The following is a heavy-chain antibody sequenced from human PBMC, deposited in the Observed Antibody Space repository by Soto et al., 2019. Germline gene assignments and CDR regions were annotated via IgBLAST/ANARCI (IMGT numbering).Heavy chain of an antibody. CDR2: ISYDGSNK. CDR3: AKDQSRIAVAGPRDY. J-gene: IGHJ4*02. CDR1: GFTFSSYG. Sequence: QVQLVESGGGVVQPGRSLRLSCAASGFTFSSYGMHWVRQAPGKGLEWVAIISYDGSNKYYADSVKGRFTISRDNSKNTLYLQMNSLRAEDTAVYYCAKDQSRIAVAGPRDYWGQGTLVTVSS. D-gene: IGHD6-19*01. V-gene: IGHV3-30*18.